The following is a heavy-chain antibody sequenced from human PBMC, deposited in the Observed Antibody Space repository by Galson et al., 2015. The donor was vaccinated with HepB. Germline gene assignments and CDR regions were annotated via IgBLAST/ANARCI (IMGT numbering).Heavy chain of an antibody. CDR1: GGTFSSYA. CDR2: IIPIFGTA. V-gene: IGHV1-69*13. Sequence: SVKVSCKASGGTFSSYAINWVRQAPGQGLEWMGGIIPIFGTANYAQKFQGRVTITADESTSTAYMELSSLRSEDTAVYYCARGGHRRTPPLGAQDWYYYMDVWGKGTTVTVSS. J-gene: IGHJ6*03. CDR3: ARGGHRRTPPLGAQDWYYYMDV. D-gene: IGHD3/OR15-3a*01.